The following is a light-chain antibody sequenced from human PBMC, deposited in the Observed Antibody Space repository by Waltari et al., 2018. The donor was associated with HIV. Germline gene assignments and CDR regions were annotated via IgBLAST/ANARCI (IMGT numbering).Light chain of an antibody. CDR3: TSYTTNNTYV. Sequence: QSALTQPASVSGSPGQSITIYCTGTSSDVGVYNYVSWYQQRPGKAPQLMIFEVSERPSRVSYRFSGSKSGNTASLTISGLQADDEADYYCTSYTTNNTYVFGGGTRVTVL. CDR1: SSDVGVYNY. CDR2: EVS. V-gene: IGLV2-14*01. J-gene: IGLJ1*01.